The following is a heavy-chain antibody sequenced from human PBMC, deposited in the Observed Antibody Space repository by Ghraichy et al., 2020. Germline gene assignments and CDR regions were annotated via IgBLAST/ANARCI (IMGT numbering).Heavy chain of an antibody. CDR2: FNTNSGGT. V-gene: IGHV1-2*02. CDR3: ARYSPEQWLAH. J-gene: IGHJ4*02. CDR1: GYTFTGYY. D-gene: IGHD6-19*01. Sequence: ASVKVSCKASGYTFTGYYMHWVRQAPGQGLEWMGWFNTNSGGTKYAQKFQGRVAMTRDTSISTAYMELSRLISDDTAVYYCARYSPEQWLAHWGQGTLVTVSS.